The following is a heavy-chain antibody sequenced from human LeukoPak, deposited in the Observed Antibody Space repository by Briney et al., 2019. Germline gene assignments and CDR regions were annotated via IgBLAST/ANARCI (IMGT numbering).Heavy chain of an antibody. CDR1: GGSISSSNYY. D-gene: IGHD6-6*01. CDR3: AREYSSSGVDY. J-gene: IGHJ4*02. V-gene: IGHV4-39*01. Sequence: SETLSLTCTVSGGSISSSNYYWGWIRQPPGKGLEWIGSIYYSGSTYYNPSLKSRVTISVDTSKNQFSLKLSSVTAADTAVYYCAREYSSSGVDYWGQGTLVTVSS. CDR2: IYYSGST.